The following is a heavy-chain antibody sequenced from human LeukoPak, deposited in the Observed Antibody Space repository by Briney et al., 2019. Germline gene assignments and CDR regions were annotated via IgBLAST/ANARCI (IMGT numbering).Heavy chain of an antibody. CDR1: GGSITSYY. V-gene: IGHV4-59*01. CDR2: IYYSGST. J-gene: IGHJ5*02. Sequence: SETLSLTCTVSGGSITSYYWSWIRQPPGKGLEWIGSIYYSGSTNYNPSLKSRVTISVDTSKNQFSLKLSSVTAADTAVYYCARGEGITMVRGVDFNNWFDPWGQGTLVTVSS. CDR3: ARGEGITMVRGVDFNNWFDP. D-gene: IGHD3-10*01.